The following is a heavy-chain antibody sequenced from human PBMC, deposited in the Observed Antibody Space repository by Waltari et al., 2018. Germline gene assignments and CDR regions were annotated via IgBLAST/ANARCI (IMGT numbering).Heavy chain of an antibody. CDR1: GYIFSTSA. J-gene: IGHJ4*02. CDR3: AKGIQLWGRGSWYFDD. Sequence: QVQLVQSGSELKKPGASVKVSCKASGYIFSTSAMTWVRQAPGQGLEWMGWINTNTGNPTYAQGFTGRFVFSLDTSVSTAYLQISSLKAEDTSVYYCAKGIQLWGRGSWYFDDWGQGTLVTVSS. V-gene: IGHV7-4-1*02. D-gene: IGHD5-18*01. CDR2: INTNTGNP.